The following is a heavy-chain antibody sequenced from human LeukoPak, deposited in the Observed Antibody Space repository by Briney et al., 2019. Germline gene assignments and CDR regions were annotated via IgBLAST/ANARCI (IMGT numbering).Heavy chain of an antibody. CDR1: GDSVSSNSAA. Sequence: SQTLSLTCAISGDSVSSNSAAWNWLRQSPSRGLEWLGRTYYRSKWYNDYAVSVKSRITINPDTSKNQFSLQLNSVTPEDTAVYYCARERIIGPWSFDIWGQGTMVTVSS. CDR3: ARERIIGPWSFDI. V-gene: IGHV6-1*01. D-gene: IGHD3-10*01. CDR2: TYYRSKWYN. J-gene: IGHJ3*02.